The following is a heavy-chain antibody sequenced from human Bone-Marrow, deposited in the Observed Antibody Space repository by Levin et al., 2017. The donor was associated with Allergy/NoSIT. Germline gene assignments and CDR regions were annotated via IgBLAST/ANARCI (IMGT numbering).Heavy chain of an antibody. CDR1: GFTFSFTYYT. CDR3: TRAQECRSTTCSGRGNYYYGMDV. D-gene: IGHD2-2*01. J-gene: IGHJ6*02. Sequence: GESLKISCEASGFTFSFTYYTMNWVRQAPGKGLEWVSSISRSSNIYYADSAKGRFTISRDNAKNSLYLQMNSLRDEDTAVYYCTRAQECRSTTCSGRGNYYYGMDVWGQGTTVTVSS. V-gene: IGHV3-69-1*01. CDR2: ISRSSNI.